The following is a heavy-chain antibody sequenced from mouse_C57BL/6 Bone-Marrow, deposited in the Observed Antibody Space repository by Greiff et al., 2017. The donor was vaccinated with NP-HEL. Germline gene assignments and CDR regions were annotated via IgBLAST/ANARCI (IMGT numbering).Heavy chain of an antibody. CDR3: ARCLPYYFDY. D-gene: IGHD2-1*01. CDR1: GFTFSSYT. V-gene: IGHV5-9*01. CDR2: ISGGGGNT. Sequence: EVQGVESGGGLVKPGGSLKLSCAASGFTFSSYTMSWVRQTPEKRLEWVATISGGGGNTYYPDSVKGRFTISRDNAKNTLYLQMSSLRSEDTALYYCARCLPYYFDYWGQGTTLTVSS. J-gene: IGHJ2*01.